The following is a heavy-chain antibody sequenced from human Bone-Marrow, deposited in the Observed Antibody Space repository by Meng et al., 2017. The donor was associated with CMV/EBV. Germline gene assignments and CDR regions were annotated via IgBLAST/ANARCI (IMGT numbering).Heavy chain of an antibody. D-gene: IGHD3-10*01. CDR3: ARDRQNTYYYGSGSSREPFGY. V-gene: IGHV3-30*04. Sequence: GGSLRLSCAASGFTFSNYAMHWVRQAPGKGLEWVAVISYDGSNKYYADSVKGRFTISRDNSKNTLYLQMNSLRAEDTAVYYCARDRQNTYYYGSGSSREPFGYWGQGTLVTVSS. CDR1: GFTFSNYA. CDR2: ISYDGSNK. J-gene: IGHJ4*02.